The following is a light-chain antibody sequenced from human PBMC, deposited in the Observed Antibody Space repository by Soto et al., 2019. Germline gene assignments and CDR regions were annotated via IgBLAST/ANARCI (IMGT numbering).Light chain of an antibody. J-gene: IGKJ4*01. CDR3: QQRNDWVT. CDR2: DAS. CDR1: QSIRNY. Sequence: EVVLTQSPATLSLSPGERATLSCRASQSIRNYLAWYQQKPGQAPRLLIYDASNRATGIPDRFSGSGSGTDFSLSISSLEPDDSGVYYCQQRNDWVTFGGGTKVEIK. V-gene: IGKV3-11*01.